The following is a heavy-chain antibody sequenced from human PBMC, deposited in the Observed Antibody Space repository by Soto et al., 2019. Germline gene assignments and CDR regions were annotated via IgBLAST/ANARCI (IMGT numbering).Heavy chain of an antibody. J-gene: IGHJ5*02. D-gene: IGHD3-16*01. Sequence: VKVSCKASGGTFSSYTISWVRQAPGQGLEWMGRIIPILGIANYAQKFQGRVTITADKSTSTAYMELSSLRSEDTAVYYCARDLSRGENWFDPWGQGTLVTVSS. CDR3: ARDLSRGENWFDP. CDR2: IIPILGIA. V-gene: IGHV1-69*10. CDR1: GGTFSSYT.